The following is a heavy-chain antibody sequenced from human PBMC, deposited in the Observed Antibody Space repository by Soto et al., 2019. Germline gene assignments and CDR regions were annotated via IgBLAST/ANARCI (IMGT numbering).Heavy chain of an antibody. Sequence: GGSLRLSCAASGFTFSSYAMSWVRQAPGKGLEWVSAISVSGSSTYYSDSVKGGFTISRDNSKNTLYLQMNSLRAEDTAVYYCAKDRSRGYYFDYWGQGTLVTVSS. CDR3: AKDRSRGYYFDY. CDR2: ISVSGSST. V-gene: IGHV3-23*01. CDR1: GFTFSSYA. J-gene: IGHJ4*02. D-gene: IGHD2-2*01.